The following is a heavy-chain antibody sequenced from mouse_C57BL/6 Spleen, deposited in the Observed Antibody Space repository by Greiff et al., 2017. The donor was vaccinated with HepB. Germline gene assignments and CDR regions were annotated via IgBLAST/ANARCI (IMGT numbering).Heavy chain of an antibody. D-gene: IGHD2-4*01. CDR3: ARGIYDYDQDYFDY. J-gene: IGHJ2*01. Sequence: VQLQQSGAELARPGASVKMSCKASGYTFTSYTMHWVKQRPGQGLEWIGYINPSSGYTKYNQKFKDKATLTADKASSTAYMQLSSLTSEDSAVYYCARGIYDYDQDYFDYWGQGTTLTVSS. V-gene: IGHV1-4*01. CDR2: INPSSGYT. CDR1: GYTFTSYT.